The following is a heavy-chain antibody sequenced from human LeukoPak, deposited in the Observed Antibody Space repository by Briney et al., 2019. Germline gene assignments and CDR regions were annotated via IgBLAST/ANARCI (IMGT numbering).Heavy chain of an antibody. D-gene: IGHD3-16*02. Sequence: GRSLRLSCAASGLTFSSYAMSWVRQAPGKGLEWVSAISGNGGSTYYADSVKGRFTISRDKSKNTLYLQMNSLRAEDTAVYYCAKDPWGRTGSETISAFGGVIVDYWGQGTLVTVSS. CDR3: AKDPWGRTGSETISAFGGVIVDY. CDR2: ISGNGGST. J-gene: IGHJ4*02. CDR1: GLTFSSYA. V-gene: IGHV3-23*01.